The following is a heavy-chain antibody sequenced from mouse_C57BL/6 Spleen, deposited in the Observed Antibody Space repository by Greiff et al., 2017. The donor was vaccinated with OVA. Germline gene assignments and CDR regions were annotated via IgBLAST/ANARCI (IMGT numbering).Heavy chain of an antibody. CDR3: ARRGRRGSSYDYFDY. V-gene: IGHV1-69*01. CDR1: GYTFTSYW. D-gene: IGHD1-1*01. Sequence: QVQLQQPGAELVMPGASVKLSCKASGYTFTSYWMPWVKQSPGQGLEWIGEIDPSDSYTNYNQKFKGKSTLTVDKSPSTAYMQLSSLTSEDSAVYYSARRGRRGSSYDYFDYWGQGTPLTVSA. CDR2: IDPSDSYT. J-gene: IGHJ2*01.